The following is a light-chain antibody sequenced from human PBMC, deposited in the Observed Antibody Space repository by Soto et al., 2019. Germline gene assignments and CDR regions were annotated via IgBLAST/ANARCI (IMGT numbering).Light chain of an antibody. V-gene: IGKV3-15*01. Sequence: EIVMTQSPATVSGSPGERATLSCRASQSVTSTLAWYQQTPGQPPRLLIYDASSRATGIPARFSGSGSGTEFTLTISRLEPEDSAVYYCQQYGSFITFGQGTRLDIK. J-gene: IGKJ5*01. CDR3: QQYGSFIT. CDR1: QSVTST. CDR2: DAS.